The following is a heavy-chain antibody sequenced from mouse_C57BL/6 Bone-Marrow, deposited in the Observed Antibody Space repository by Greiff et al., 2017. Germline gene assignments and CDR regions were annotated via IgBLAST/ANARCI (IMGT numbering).Heavy chain of an antibody. D-gene: IGHD3-1*01. J-gene: IGHJ2*01. CDR1: GFTFSSYA. CDR3: ARGASHYFDY. V-gene: IGHV5-4*03. CDR2: ISDGGSYT. Sequence: EVKVVESGGGLVKPGGSLKLSCAASGFTFSSYAMSWVRQTPEKRLEWVATISDGGSYTYYPDNVKGRFTISRDNAKNNLYLQMSHLKSEDTAMYYCARGASHYFDYWGQGTTLTVSS.